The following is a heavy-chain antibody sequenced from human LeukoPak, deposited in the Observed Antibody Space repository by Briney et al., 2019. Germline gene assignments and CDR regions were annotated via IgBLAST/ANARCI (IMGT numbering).Heavy chain of an antibody. CDR3: ARDHQQWLPHLSRFFDY. V-gene: IGHV3-7*01. CDR2: ITQDGSEE. D-gene: IGHD6-19*01. J-gene: IGHJ4*02. Sequence: PGGSLRLSCAASGFTFSSYWMSWVRQAPGKGLEWVANITQDGSEEYYVDSVKGRFTISRDNAKNSLYLQMNSLRAEDTAVYYCARDHQQWLPHLSRFFDYWGQGTLVTVSS. CDR1: GFTFSSYW.